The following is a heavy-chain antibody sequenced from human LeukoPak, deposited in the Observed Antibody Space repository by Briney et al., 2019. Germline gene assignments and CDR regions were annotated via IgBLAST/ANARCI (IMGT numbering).Heavy chain of an antibody. Sequence: ASVKVSCKASGYTFTSYGISWVRQAPGQGLEWMGWISAYNGNTNYAQKLQGRVTMTTDTSTSTAYMELRSLRSDDTAVYYCARGTRYDFWSGYYTSWGQGTLVTVSS. CDR1: GYTFTSYG. J-gene: IGHJ4*02. V-gene: IGHV1-18*01. CDR3: ARGTRYDFWSGYYTS. D-gene: IGHD3-3*01. CDR2: ISAYNGNT.